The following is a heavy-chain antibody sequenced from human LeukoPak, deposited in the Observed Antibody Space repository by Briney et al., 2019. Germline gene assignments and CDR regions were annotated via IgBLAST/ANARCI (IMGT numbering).Heavy chain of an antibody. Sequence: PGGSLRLSCAAFGFTFSDYWMSWVRQAPGKGPEWVANIKQDGSDKYYVDSVKGRFTISRDNAKKALYLQMNSLRAEDTAVYYCARGEFAWIQGSYGLNVWGQGTTVTVSS. CDR3: ARGEFAWIQGSYGLNV. J-gene: IGHJ6*02. D-gene: IGHD5-18*01. CDR1: GFTFSDYW. V-gene: IGHV3-7*01. CDR2: IKQDGSDK.